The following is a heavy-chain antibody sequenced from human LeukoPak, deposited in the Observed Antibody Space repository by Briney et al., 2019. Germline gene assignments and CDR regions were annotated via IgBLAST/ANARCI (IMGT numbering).Heavy chain of an antibody. Sequence: SETLSLTCAVYGGSFSGYYWSWIRQPPGKGLEWIGSIYYSGSTYYNPSLKSRVTISVDTSKNQFSLKLSSVTAADTAVYYCARQSLRLLGINIWGQGTLVTVSS. CDR1: GGSFSGYY. D-gene: IGHD1-14*01. J-gene: IGHJ4*02. CDR3: ARQSLRLLGINI. V-gene: IGHV4-34*01. CDR2: IYYSGST.